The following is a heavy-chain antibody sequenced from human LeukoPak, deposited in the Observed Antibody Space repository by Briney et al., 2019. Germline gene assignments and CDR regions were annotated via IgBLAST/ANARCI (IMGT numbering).Heavy chain of an antibody. Sequence: PGGSLRLSCAASGFTFSSYWMTWVRQAPGRGLEWVANIKQDGSEKYYVDSVKGRFTISRDNAKNSLYLQMNSLRAEDTAVYYCAKDLGGTMIVVGIFDYWGQGTLVTVSS. CDR2: IKQDGSEK. D-gene: IGHD3-22*01. J-gene: IGHJ4*02. V-gene: IGHV3-7*05. CDR1: GFTFSSYW. CDR3: AKDLGGTMIVVGIFDY.